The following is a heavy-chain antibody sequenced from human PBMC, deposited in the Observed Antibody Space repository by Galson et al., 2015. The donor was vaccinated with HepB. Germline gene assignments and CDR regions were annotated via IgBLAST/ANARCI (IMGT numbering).Heavy chain of an antibody. D-gene: IGHD5-24*01. J-gene: IGHJ4*02. CDR2: TYYRSKWYN. V-gene: IGHV6-1*01. Sequence: CAISGDSVSSNSAAWNWIRQSPSRGLEWLGRTYYRSKWYNDYAVSVKSRITINPDTSKNQFSLQLNSVTPEDTAVYYCARDQGGDGYIDNGEYFDYWGQGTLVTVSS. CDR3: ARDQGGDGYIDNGEYFDY. CDR1: GDSVSSNSAA.